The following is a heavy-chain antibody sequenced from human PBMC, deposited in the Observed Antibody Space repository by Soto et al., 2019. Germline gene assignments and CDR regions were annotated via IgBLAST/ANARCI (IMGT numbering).Heavy chain of an antibody. J-gene: IGHJ3*02. D-gene: IGHD3-10*02. V-gene: IGHV4-34*02. CDR2: LGQRGGG. CDR1: GGSLGGYY. CDR3: ARRRSVIVATVYVKGAFDI. Sequence: QVQLQQWGAGLLKASETLSLTCGVSGGSLGGYYWSWLRQSPGKGLEWIGDLGQRGGGIYNPSLKSRVTMSVDTSKNQFSLTLRSVTAADTALYYCARRRSVIVATVYVKGAFDIWGQGPLVTVSS.